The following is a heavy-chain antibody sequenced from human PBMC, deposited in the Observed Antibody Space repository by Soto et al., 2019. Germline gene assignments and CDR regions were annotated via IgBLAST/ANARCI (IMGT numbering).Heavy chain of an antibody. CDR1: GESFSGYY. CDR3: ARRDSGNYGRHGFDP. CDR2: INHSGST. D-gene: IGHD3-10*01. V-gene: IGHV4-34*01. Sequence: QVQLQQWGAGLLKPSETLSLTCAVYGESFSGYYWSWIRQPPGKGLEWIGEINHSGSTNYNSSLKSLVTISVDTSKNQFSLKLSSVTAADTAVYYCARRDSGNYGRHGFDPWGQGTLVTVSS. J-gene: IGHJ5*02.